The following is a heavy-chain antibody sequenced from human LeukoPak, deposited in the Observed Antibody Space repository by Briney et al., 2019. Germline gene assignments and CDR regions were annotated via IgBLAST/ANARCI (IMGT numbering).Heavy chain of an antibody. CDR2: ISAYNGDT. CDR3: ARDIPYYDFWSGYPSVYYYYGMDV. V-gene: IGHV1-18*01. J-gene: IGHJ6*02. CDR1: GYTFTSYG. Sequence: ASVKVSCKASGYTFTSYGISWVRQAPGQGLEWMGWISAYNGDTNYAQKLQGRVTMTTDTSTSTAYMELRSLRSDDTAVYYCARDIPYYDFWSGYPSVYYYYGMDVWGQGTTVTVSS. D-gene: IGHD3-3*01.